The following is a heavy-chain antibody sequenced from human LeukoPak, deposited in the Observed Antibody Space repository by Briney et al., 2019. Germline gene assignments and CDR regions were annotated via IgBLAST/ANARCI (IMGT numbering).Heavy chain of an antibody. Sequence: PSETLSLTCTASGGSISSYYWSWIRQPAGKGLEWIGRIYTSGSTNYNPSLKSRVTMSVDTSKNQFSLKLSSVTAADTAVYYCARDSFSSSWWRGAFDIWGQGTMVTVSS. CDR1: GGSISSYY. D-gene: IGHD6-13*01. V-gene: IGHV4-4*07. CDR3: ARDSFSSSWWRGAFDI. CDR2: IYTSGST. J-gene: IGHJ3*02.